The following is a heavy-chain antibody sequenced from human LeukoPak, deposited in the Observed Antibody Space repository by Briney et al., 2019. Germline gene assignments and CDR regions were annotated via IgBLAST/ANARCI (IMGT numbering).Heavy chain of an antibody. CDR3: ARVGGYCSDTSCLPFDY. J-gene: IGHJ4*02. CDR2: IYSSGST. CDR1: GGSISSYY. D-gene: IGHD2-2*01. Sequence: PSETLSLTCTVSGGSISSYYWSWIRQPPGKGLEWIGYIYSSGSTNYNPSLKSRVTMSVDTSKNHFSLRLSAVTAADTAVYYCARVGGYCSDTSCLPFDYWGQGTLVIVSS. V-gene: IGHV4-59*12.